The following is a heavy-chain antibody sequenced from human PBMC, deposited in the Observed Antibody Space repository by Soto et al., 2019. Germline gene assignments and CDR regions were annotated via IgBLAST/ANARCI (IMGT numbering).Heavy chain of an antibody. CDR3: ARSPYSLEGDGQHYYYGMDL. D-gene: IGHD2-15*01. V-gene: IGHV1-2*02. J-gene: IGHJ6*02. CDR2: IKPNTDDT. CDR1: WLTIRGFY. Sequence: ASVKVSCEHSWLTIRGFYLHWVRQAPGQGLEWMGWIKPNTDDTGYAQKFQGRVTLTWDTSSSAGYLDLSRLRSDDTAVYYCARSPYSLEGDGQHYYYGMDLWGLGNTVTVSS.